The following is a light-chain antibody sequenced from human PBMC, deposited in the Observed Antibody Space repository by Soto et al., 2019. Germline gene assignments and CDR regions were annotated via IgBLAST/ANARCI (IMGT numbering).Light chain of an antibody. CDR2: GAS. Sequence: IVMTQSPATLSVSPGEKATLSCRASQSISSNLAWYQQKPGQAPRLLISGASTRATGIPARFSGSGSGTEFTLTISSLQSDDFAIYSCQQYDNWPRTFGQGTKLEIK. CDR1: QSISSN. V-gene: IGKV3-15*01. CDR3: QQYDNWPRT. J-gene: IGKJ1*01.